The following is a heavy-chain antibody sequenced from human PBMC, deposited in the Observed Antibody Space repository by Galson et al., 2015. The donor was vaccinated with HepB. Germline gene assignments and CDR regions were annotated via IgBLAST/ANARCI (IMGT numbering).Heavy chain of an antibody. D-gene: IGHD4-17*01. CDR3: ARGRYNDYAHACVDN. Sequence: SLRLSCAASGFTFSSFTMNWVRQAPGKGLEWVSSISSISSYIYYADSVKGRFTISRNNAKNSLYLQMNSLRADDTALYYCARGRYNDYAHACVDNWGRGTLVTVSS. CDR1: GFTFSSFT. J-gene: IGHJ4*02. CDR2: ISSISSYI. V-gene: IGHV3-21*01.